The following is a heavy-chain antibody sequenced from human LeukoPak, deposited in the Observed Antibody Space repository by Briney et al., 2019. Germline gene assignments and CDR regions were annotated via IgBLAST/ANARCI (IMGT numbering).Heavy chain of an antibody. CDR3: ASYYYDSGTFYTKYFDP. D-gene: IGHD3-10*01. J-gene: IGHJ5*02. Sequence: KSSETLSLTCTVSGDSITSSNYYRGWIRQPPGKGLEWIGTIYYSGSTYYNPSLKGRVTISVDASKNQFSLRLTSVTAADTAVYYCASYYYDSGTFYTKYFDPWGQGTLVTVSS. CDR2: IYYSGST. CDR1: GDSITSSNYY. V-gene: IGHV4-39*01.